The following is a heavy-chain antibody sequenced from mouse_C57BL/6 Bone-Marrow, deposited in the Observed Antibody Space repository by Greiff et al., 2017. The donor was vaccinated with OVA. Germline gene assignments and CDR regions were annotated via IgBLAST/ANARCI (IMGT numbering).Heavy chain of an antibody. V-gene: IGHV1-81*01. Sequence: QVQLQQSGAELARPGASVKLSCKASGYTFTSYGISWVKQRTGQGLEWIGEIYPRSGNTYYNEKFKGKATLTADKSSSTAYIELRSLTSEDSAVYFCARYGYYYGSSYRYFDVWGTGTTVTVSS. CDR1: GYTFTSYG. D-gene: IGHD1-1*01. CDR2: IYPRSGNT. CDR3: ARYGYYYGSSYRYFDV. J-gene: IGHJ1*03.